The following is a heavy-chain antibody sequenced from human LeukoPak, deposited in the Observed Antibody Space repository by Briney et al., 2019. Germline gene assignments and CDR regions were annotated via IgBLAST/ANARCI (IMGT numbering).Heavy chain of an antibody. Sequence: PGGSLRLSCAASGFTFSSFNMNWVRQAPGKGLEWVSSISSGGSYIYYADSVKGRFTISRDIAKSSLYLQMNSLRAEDTAVYYCAKCLGAEEFDYWGQGTLVTVSS. D-gene: IGHD1-26*01. V-gene: IGHV3-21*06. CDR3: AKCLGAEEFDY. CDR2: ISSGGSYI. J-gene: IGHJ4*02. CDR1: GFTFSSFN.